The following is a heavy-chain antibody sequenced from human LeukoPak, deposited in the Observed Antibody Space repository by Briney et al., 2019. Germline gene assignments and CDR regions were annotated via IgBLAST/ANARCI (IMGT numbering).Heavy chain of an antibody. Sequence: ASVKVSCKASGYTFTSYYMHWVRQATGQGLEWMGWMNPNSGNTGYAQKFQGRVTMTRNTSISTAYMELSSLRSEDTAVYYCTSDTYYYDSTGLGHWFDPWGQGTLVTVSS. J-gene: IGHJ5*02. CDR1: GYTFTSYY. CDR3: TSDTYYYDSTGLGHWFDP. V-gene: IGHV1-8*02. D-gene: IGHD3-22*01. CDR2: MNPNSGNT.